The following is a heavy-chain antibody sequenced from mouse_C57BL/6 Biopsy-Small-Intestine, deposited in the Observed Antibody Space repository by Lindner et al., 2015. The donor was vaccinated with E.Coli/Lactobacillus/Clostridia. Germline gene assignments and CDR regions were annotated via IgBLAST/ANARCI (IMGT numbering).Heavy chain of an antibody. CDR2: ISDGGSYT. CDR3: ARDYYGSRYYFDY. D-gene: IGHD1-1*01. Sequence: VQLQESGGGLVKPGGSLKLSCAASGFTFSSYAMSWVRQTPEKRLEWVATISDGGSYTYYPDNVKGRFTISRDSAKNNLYLQMSHLKSEDTAMYYCARDYYGSRYYFDYWGQGTTLTVSS. J-gene: IGHJ2*01. CDR1: GFTFSSYA. V-gene: IGHV5-4*01.